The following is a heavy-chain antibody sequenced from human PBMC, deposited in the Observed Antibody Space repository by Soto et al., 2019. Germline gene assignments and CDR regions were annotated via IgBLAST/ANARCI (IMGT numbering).Heavy chain of an antibody. Sequence: QVQLVGSGGGGLQPGGSLRLSCAASGFTCTTYAMHWVRQAPEPGLEWVAVFSSDGGSKYDTDSLKGRFTLSRDNSKNTLYLQMNRLRPEDTAVYFCARDFTNEGYRGSHWAANWFDSWGQGTLGTVSS. V-gene: IGHV3-30-3*01. D-gene: IGHD1-26*01. CDR2: FSSDGGSK. CDR1: GFTCTTYA. J-gene: IGHJ5*01. CDR3: ARDFTNEGYRGSHWAANWFDS.